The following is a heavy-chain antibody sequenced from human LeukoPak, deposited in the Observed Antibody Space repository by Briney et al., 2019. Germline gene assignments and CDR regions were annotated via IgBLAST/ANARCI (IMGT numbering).Heavy chain of an antibody. D-gene: IGHD3-22*01. CDR3: ARDRYYEPLDY. CDR1: GYSFTSYY. CDR2: IYPGDSDT. Sequence: GESLKISCKASGYSFTSYYIGWVRQMPGKGLEWMGIIYPGDSDTKYSPSFQGQVTISADKSISTAYLQWSSLKASDTAVYYCARDRYYEPLDYWGQGTLVTVS. J-gene: IGHJ4*02. V-gene: IGHV5-51*01.